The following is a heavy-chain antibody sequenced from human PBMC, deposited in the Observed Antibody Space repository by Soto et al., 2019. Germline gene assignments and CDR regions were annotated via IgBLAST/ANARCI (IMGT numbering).Heavy chain of an antibody. Sequence: PGGSLRLSCAASGFTFSSYAMHWVRQAPGKGLEWVAVISYDGSNKYYADSVKGRFTISRDNAKNSLYLQMNSLRAEDTAVYYCARDMEANYYYYGMDVWGQGTTVTISS. CDR3: ARDMEANYYYYGMDV. CDR1: GFTFSSYA. D-gene: IGHD3-10*01. CDR2: ISYDGSNK. J-gene: IGHJ6*02. V-gene: IGHV3-30-3*01.